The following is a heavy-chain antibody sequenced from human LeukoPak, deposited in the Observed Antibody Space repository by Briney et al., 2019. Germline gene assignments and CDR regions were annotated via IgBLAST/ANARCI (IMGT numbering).Heavy chain of an antibody. CDR2: IYSGGST. J-gene: IGHJ4*02. CDR1: GFTVSSNY. Sequence: GGSLRLSCAASGFTVSSNYMSWVRQAPGKGLEWVSVIYSGGSTYYADSVKGRFTISRDNSKNTLYLQMNSLRAEDTAVYYCAKDRELGYSYGFSTFGYWGQGTLVTVSS. CDR3: AKDRELGYSYGFSTFGY. V-gene: IGHV3-53*01. D-gene: IGHD5-18*01.